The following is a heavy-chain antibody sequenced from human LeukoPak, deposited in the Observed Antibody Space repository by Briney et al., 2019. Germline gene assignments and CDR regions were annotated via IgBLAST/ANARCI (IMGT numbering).Heavy chain of an antibody. D-gene: IGHD6-25*01. CDR2: INPNSGGT. V-gene: IGHV1-2*02. J-gene: IGHJ6*02. Sequence: GASVKVSCKASGYTFTGYYMHWVRQAPGQGLEWMGWINPNSGGTNYAQKFQGRVTMTRDTSISTAYMELSRLRSDDTAVYYCAKIGGETYYYYGMDVWGQGTTVTVSS. CDR3: AKIGGETYYYYGMDV. CDR1: GYTFTGYY.